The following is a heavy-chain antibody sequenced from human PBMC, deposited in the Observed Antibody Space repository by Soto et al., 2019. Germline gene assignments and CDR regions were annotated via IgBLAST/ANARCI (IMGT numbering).Heavy chain of an antibody. CDR2: IYYSGST. CDR3: ARERDTAMVHYYYYGMDV. D-gene: IGHD5-18*01. Sequence: SETLSLTCTVPGGSISSGNYYWSWIRQPPGKGLEWIGYIYYSGSTYYNPSLKSRVTISVDTSKNQFSLKLSSVTAADTAVYYCARERDTAMVHYYYYGMDVWGQGTTVTVSS. J-gene: IGHJ6*02. CDR1: GGSISSGNYY. V-gene: IGHV4-30-4*01.